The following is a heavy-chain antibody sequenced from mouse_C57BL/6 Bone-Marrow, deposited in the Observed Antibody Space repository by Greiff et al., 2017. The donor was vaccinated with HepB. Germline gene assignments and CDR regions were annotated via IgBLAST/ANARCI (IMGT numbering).Heavy chain of an antibody. V-gene: IGHV1-7*01. J-gene: IGHJ3*01. CDR3: ARRGYGSSYGFAY. D-gene: IGHD1-1*01. Sequence: VQLQQSGAELAKPGASVKLSCKASSYTFTSYWMHWVKQRPGQGLEWIGYINPSSGYTKYNQKFKDKATLTADKSSSTAYMQLSSLTYEDSAVYYCARRGYGSSYGFAYWGQGTLVTVSA. CDR2: INPSSGYT. CDR1: SYTFTSYW.